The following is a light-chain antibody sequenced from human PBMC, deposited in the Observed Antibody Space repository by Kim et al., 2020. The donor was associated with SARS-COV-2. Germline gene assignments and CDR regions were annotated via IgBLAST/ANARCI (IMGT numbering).Light chain of an antibody. CDR2: EVS. V-gene: IGLV2-8*01. Sequence: GQSVTISCTGTSSDVGGYNYVSWYQQHPGKAPKLMIYEVSKRPSGVPDRFSGSKSGNTASLTVSGLQVEDEADYYCSSYAGSNNLVFGGGTKLTVL. CDR1: SSDVGGYNY. J-gene: IGLJ3*02. CDR3: SSYAGSNNLV.